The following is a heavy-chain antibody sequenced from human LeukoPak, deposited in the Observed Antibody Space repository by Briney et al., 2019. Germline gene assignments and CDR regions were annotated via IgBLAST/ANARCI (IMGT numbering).Heavy chain of an antibody. CDR3: ARVDYGSGCDS. V-gene: IGHV3-64*01. J-gene: IGHJ4*02. CDR2: ISSNGRRT. D-gene: IGHD6-19*01. CDR1: GFTFSSYS. Sequence: GGSLRLSCAASGFTFSSYSMHWVRQAPGKGLEFVSAISSNGRRTYYANSVKGRFTISRDISKNTLYLQMGSLRAEDMAVYYCARVDYGSGCDSWGQGTLVTVSS.